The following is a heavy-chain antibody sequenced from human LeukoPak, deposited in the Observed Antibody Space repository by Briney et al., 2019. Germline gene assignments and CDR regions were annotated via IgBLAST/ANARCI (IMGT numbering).Heavy chain of an antibody. D-gene: IGHD3-9*01. J-gene: IGHJ4*02. V-gene: IGHV3-11*01. CDR2: ISSSGSTI. CDR3: ARDFERDYDILTGYYIKTYYFDY. CDR1: GFTFSDYY. Sequence: GGSLRLSCAASGFTFSDYYMSWIRQAPGKGLEWVSYISSSGSTIYYADPVKGRFTISRDNAKNSLYLQMNSLRAEDTAVYYCARDFERDYDILTGYYIKTYYFDYWGQGTLVTVSS.